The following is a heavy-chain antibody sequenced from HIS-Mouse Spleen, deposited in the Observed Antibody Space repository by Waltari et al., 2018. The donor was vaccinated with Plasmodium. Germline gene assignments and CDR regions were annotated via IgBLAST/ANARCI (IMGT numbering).Heavy chain of an antibody. Sequence: EVQLVESGGGLVQPGGSLRLSCAASGFPFSSYWRSWVRQAPGKGLEWVANIKQDGSEKYYVDSVKGRFTISRDNAKNSLYLQMNSLRAEDTAVYYCARAIVFDYWGQGTLVTVSS. CDR3: ARAIVFDY. CDR2: IKQDGSEK. J-gene: IGHJ4*02. V-gene: IGHV3-7*01. CDR1: GFPFSSYW. D-gene: IGHD3-16*02.